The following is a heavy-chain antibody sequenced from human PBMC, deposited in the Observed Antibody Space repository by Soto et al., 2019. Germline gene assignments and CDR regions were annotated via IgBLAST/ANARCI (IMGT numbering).Heavy chain of an antibody. CDR1: GASISGFY. J-gene: IGHJ5*02. CDR3: VRDGTKTLREWFDP. CDR2: IYATGTT. Sequence: SETLSLTCTVSGASISGFYWSWIRKSAGKGLEWIGRIYATGTTDYNPSLKSRVMMSVDTSKKQFSLKLRSVTAADTAVYYCVRDGTKTLREWFDPWGQGISFTVS. V-gene: IGHV4-4*07. D-gene: IGHD1-1*01.